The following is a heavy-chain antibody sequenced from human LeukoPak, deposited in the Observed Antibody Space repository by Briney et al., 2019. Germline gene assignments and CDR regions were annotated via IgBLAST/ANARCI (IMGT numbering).Heavy chain of an antibody. V-gene: IGHV1-2*02. J-gene: IGHJ4*02. Sequence: ASVKVSCKTSTYTFTGYYIHWVRQAPGQGPEWMGWINPNSDGTNYAQKFQGRVTMTRDTSITTAYMELRSLRSDDTAVYFCARGILGGDSGYSPFDYWNQGTLVTVSS. D-gene: IGHD3-22*01. CDR2: INPNSDGT. CDR3: ARGILGGDSGYSPFDY. CDR1: TYTFTGYY.